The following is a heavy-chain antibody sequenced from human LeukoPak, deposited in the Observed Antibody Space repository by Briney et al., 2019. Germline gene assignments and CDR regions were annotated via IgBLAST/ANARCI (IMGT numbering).Heavy chain of an antibody. J-gene: IGHJ3*02. Sequence: SETLSLTCTASGYSISSGYYWGWIRQPPGKGLEWIGSIYHSGSTYYNPSLKSRVTISVDTSKNQFSLKLSSVTAADTAVYYCARGPNYDILTGTVDIWGQGTMVTVSS. CDR2: IYHSGST. CDR1: GYSISSGYY. D-gene: IGHD3-9*01. V-gene: IGHV4-38-2*02. CDR3: ARGPNYDILTGTVDI.